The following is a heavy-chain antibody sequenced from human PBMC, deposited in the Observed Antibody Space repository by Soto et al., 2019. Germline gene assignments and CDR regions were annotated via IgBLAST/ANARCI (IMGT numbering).Heavy chain of an antibody. D-gene: IGHD2-2*01. CDR3: ARGGRTGGYAY. J-gene: IGHJ4*02. Sequence: QVQLQQWGAGLLKPSETLSLTCAVYGGSFSGYYWSWIRQPPGKGLEWIGEINHSGSTNYNPSLKSRVTISVDTSKNQFSLKLSSVTAADTAVYYCARGGRTGGYAYGGQGTLVTVSS. CDR1: GGSFSGYY. V-gene: IGHV4-34*01. CDR2: INHSGST.